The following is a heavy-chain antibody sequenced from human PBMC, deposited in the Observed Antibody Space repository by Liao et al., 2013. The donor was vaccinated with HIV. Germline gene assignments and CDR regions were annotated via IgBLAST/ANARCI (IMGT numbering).Heavy chain of an antibody. D-gene: IGHD5-18*01. V-gene: IGHV4-34*01. CDR1: GGSFNENY. J-gene: IGHJ6*03. CDR3: ARVSWDTGMAPYMDF. CDR2: FNHGEGP. Sequence: QVELQQWGAGLLKPAETLSLTCAVYGGSFNENYWTWVRQLPGKGLEWIGEFNHGEGPKYNPSLKSRVTISADASKNQFSLRLKSVIAADTAVYYCARVSWDTGMAPYMDFWGKGTTVTVSS.